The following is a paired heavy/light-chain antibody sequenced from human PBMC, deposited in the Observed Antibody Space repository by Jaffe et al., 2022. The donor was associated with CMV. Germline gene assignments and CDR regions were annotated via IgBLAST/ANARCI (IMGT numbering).Heavy chain of an antibody. Sequence: EVQLLESGGGLVQPGGSLRLSCAASGFTFSNYAMTWVRQAPGKGLEWVSAISGSGAATYYVGFVKGRFTVSRDNSKNTLFLQVNSLRAEDTAVYYCARDRDGIVVVPEAVNFDYWGQGTLVTVSS. CDR3: ARDRDGIVVVPEAVNFDY. CDR1: GFTFSNYA. J-gene: IGHJ4*02. V-gene: IGHV3-23*01. CDR2: ISGSGAAT. D-gene: IGHD2-2*01.
Light chain of an antibody. Sequence: QSVLTQPPSASGTPGQRVTISCSGSSSNIGRNTVNWYQQLPGTAPKLLIYNNDQRPSGVPDRFSGSKSGTSASLAISGLQSEDEADYYCAAWDDRWGLFGTGTKVTVL. CDR3: AAWDDRWGL. CDR2: NND. CDR1: SSNIGRNT. V-gene: IGLV1-44*01. J-gene: IGLJ1*01.